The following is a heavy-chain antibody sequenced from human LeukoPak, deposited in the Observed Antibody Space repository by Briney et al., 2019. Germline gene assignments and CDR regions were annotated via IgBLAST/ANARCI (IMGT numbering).Heavy chain of an antibody. V-gene: IGHV3-48*04. Sequence: PGGSLRLSCAASGFNVGSKHMNWVRQAPGKGLEWVSYISSSSSTIYYADSVKGRITISRDNAKNSLYLQMNSLRAEDTAVYYCARDSMYLDAFDIWGQGTMVTVSS. CDR3: ARDSMYLDAFDI. CDR2: ISSSSSTI. J-gene: IGHJ3*02. D-gene: IGHD2-8*01. CDR1: GFNVGSKH.